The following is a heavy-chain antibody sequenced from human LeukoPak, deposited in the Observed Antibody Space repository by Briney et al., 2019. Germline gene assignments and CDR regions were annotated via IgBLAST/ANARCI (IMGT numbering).Heavy chain of an antibody. CDR3: ESTRSSGYLTFGY. Sequence: PGGSLRLSCAASEFTFSSYSMNWVRQAPGKGLEWVSYITNSGNTKSYADSVKGRFTISRDNTKNSLYLQMNGLRDEDTAVYYCESTRSSGYLTFGYWGQGILVTVSS. CDR1: EFTFSSYS. J-gene: IGHJ4*02. CDR2: ITNSGNTK. D-gene: IGHD3-22*01. V-gene: IGHV3-48*02.